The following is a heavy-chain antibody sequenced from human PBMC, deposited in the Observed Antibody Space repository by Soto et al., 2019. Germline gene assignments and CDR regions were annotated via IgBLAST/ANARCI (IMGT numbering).Heavy chain of an antibody. J-gene: IGHJ6*02. CDR1: GFTFSNYA. D-gene: IGHD4-17*01. V-gene: IGHV3-23*01. CDR2: IRGSATTT. CDR3: ARGDATKIVVTTYYAMDV. Sequence: GGSLRLSCVASGFTFSNYAMSWVRQAPGKGLEWVSAIRGSATTTYYADSVKGRFTISRDNSKNTLYLQMNSLRVEDTAIYYCARGDATKIVVTTYYAMDVWGQGTTVTVSS.